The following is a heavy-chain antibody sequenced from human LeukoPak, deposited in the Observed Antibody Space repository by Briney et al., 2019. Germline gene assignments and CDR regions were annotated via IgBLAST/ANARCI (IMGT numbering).Heavy chain of an antibody. V-gene: IGHV4-4*09. Sequence: SETLSLTCSVSVGSISGYFWSWIRLPPGKGLEWIGYIHASGSTHYNSSLKSRVTILLDTSKNQFSLEVISLTAADTAVYYCARRFFDQDFFDYWGQGTLVTVSS. CDR1: VGSISGYF. CDR3: ARRFFDQDFFDY. D-gene: IGHD3-9*01. CDR2: IHASGST. J-gene: IGHJ4*02.